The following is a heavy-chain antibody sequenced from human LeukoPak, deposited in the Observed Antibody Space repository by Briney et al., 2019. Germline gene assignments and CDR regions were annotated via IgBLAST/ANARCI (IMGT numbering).Heavy chain of an antibody. CDR1: GFTFDDYG. V-gene: IGHV3-20*04. CDR3: ARHYDYVWGSYRYTNDAFDI. CDR2: INWNGGST. D-gene: IGHD3-16*02. J-gene: IGHJ3*02. Sequence: GGSLRLSCAASGFTFDDYGMSWVRQAPGKGLEWVSGINWNGGSTGYVDSVKGRFTISRDNAKNSLYLQMNSLRAEDTALYYCARHYDYVWGSYRYTNDAFDIWGQGTMVIVSS.